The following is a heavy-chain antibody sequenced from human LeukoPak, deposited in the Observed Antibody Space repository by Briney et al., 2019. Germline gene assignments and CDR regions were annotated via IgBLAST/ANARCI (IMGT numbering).Heavy chain of an antibody. D-gene: IGHD2-15*01. CDR3: AKRSLLLVFDI. V-gene: IGHV3-53*05. CDR1: GLSVSRNY. CDR2: IYAGGRI. Sequence: GGSLRLSCAVSGLSVSRNYMSWVRQAPGKGLEWVSVIYAGGRIHYADSVKGRFTMSRDNAKNSLYLQMNSLRVEDTALYFCAKRSLLLVFDIWGQGTMVTVSS. J-gene: IGHJ3*02.